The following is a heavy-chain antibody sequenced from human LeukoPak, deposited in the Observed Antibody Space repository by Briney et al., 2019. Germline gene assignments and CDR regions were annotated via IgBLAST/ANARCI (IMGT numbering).Heavy chain of an antibody. V-gene: IGHV3-23*01. CDR1: GFTFSSYA. Sequence: GGSLRLSCAASGFTFSSYAMSWVRQAPGKGLEWVSAISGSRGSTYYADSVKGRFTISRDNSKNTLYLQMNSLRAEDTAVYYCARDSPNEAILWWSIDYWGQGTLVTVSS. J-gene: IGHJ4*02. D-gene: IGHD2-21*01. CDR2: ISGSRGST. CDR3: ARDSPNEAILWWSIDY.